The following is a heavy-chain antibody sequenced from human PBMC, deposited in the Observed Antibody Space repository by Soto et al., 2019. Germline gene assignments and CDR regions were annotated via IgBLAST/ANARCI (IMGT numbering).Heavy chain of an antibody. CDR2: STYTGDSP. Sequence: GGSLRLSCSASGFAFSASTMHWVRQAPGRGLEQLGTSTYTGDSPYYADSLKGRFTISRDNSQSTLYVQMSSLRAEDTALYYCAKDRGVYCTGARCERRDYFYYYGMDVWGQGTTVPSP. J-gene: IGHJ6*02. CDR3: AKDRGVYCTGARCERRDYFYYYGMDV. CDR1: GFAFSAST. V-gene: IGHV3-64*05. D-gene: IGHD2-8*02.